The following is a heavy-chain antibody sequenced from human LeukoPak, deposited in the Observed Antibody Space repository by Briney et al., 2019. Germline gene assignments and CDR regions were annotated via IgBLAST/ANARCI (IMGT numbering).Heavy chain of an antibody. Sequence: GGSLRLSCAASGFSFSSHGMSWVRQAPGKGLEWVSYISSSGSTIYYADSLKGRFTISRDNAKNSLYLQMNSLRAEDTAVYYCARDLDSSGWGYWGQGTLVTVSS. D-gene: IGHD6-19*01. CDR1: GFSFSSHG. V-gene: IGHV3-48*04. CDR3: ARDLDSSGWGY. J-gene: IGHJ4*02. CDR2: ISSSGSTI.